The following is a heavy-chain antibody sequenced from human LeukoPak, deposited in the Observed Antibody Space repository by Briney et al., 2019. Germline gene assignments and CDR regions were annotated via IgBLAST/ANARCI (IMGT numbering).Heavy chain of an antibody. Sequence: KASETLSLTCTVSGVSISSYYWSWIRQPPGKGLEWIGYIYYSGSTSYNPSLKSRVTISVDTSKKQFSLKLSSVTAAGTAFYYCARYIVSYPHDAFDIWGQGTMVTVSS. D-gene: IGHD1-26*01. CDR3: ARYIVSYPHDAFDI. J-gene: IGHJ3*02. V-gene: IGHV4-59*01. CDR2: IYYSGST. CDR1: GVSISSYY.